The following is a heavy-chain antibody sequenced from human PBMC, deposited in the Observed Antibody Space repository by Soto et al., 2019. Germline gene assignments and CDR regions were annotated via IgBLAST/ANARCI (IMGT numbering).Heavy chain of an antibody. D-gene: IGHD3-10*01. CDR3: ARWPARGYYYGMDV. Sequence: QVHLQESGPGLVKPSETLSLTCTVSGGSINSDYWSWIRQPPGKGLEWIGYIYYSGSTSYNPSLKRRVTTSVDTPTNQFSLKLRSVTAADTAVYYCARWPARGYYYGMDVWGQGTTVTVSS. CDR2: IYYSGST. J-gene: IGHJ6*02. V-gene: IGHV4-59*01. CDR1: GGSINSDY.